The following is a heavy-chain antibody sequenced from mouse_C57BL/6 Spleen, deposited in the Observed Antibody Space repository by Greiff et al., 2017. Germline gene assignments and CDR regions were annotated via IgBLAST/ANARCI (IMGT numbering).Heavy chain of an antibody. CDR3: ARWDYGSSYAAWFAY. Sequence: QVQLQQPGAELVRPGSSVKLSCKASGYTFTSYWMDWVKQRPGQGLEWIGNIYPSDSETHYNQKFKDKATLTVDKSSSTAYMQLSSLTSEDSAVYYCARWDYGSSYAAWFAYWGQGTLVTVSA. CDR1: GYTFTSYW. V-gene: IGHV1-61*01. CDR2: IYPSDSET. J-gene: IGHJ3*01. D-gene: IGHD1-1*01.